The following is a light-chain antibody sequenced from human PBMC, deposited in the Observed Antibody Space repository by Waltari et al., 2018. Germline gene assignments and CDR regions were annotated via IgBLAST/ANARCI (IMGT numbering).Light chain of an antibody. CDR3: QQYCTSPCT. CDR2: WSS. J-gene: IGKJ2*02. Sequence: DIEMTQSPDSLAVPLGGRATITCRSSQTILYRSYNKDCLAGHQQKPGQPPKVLIYWSSTRGSGVPDRFGGSGSGTEFTLTSSSLQPEDVAVYYCQQYCTSPCTFGQGTRLEIK. CDR1: QTILYRSYNKDC. V-gene: IGKV4-1*01.